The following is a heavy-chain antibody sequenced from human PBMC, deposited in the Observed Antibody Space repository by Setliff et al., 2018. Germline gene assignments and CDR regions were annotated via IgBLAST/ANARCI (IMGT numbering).Heavy chain of an antibody. Sequence: GGSLRLSCAASGFTFSNYWMGWVRQAPGKGLEWVANIKEDGSQRNYVDAVRGRFTVSRDNARNLLYLQMNSLRVDDTAVYYCSSYLVSWGQGALVTVSS. V-gene: IGHV3-7*01. D-gene: IGHD2-21*01. CDR1: GFTFSNYW. CDR2: IKEDGSQR. J-gene: IGHJ4*02. CDR3: SSYLVS.